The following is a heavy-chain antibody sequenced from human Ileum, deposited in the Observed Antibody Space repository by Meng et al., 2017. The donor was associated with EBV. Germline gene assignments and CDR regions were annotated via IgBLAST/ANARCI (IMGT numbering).Heavy chain of an antibody. CDR1: GYIFTHHG. CDR2: ISCYNGDT. V-gene: IGHV1-18*01. CDR3: ARASRVLGGFDY. Sequence: QVQLVQSGAEVKKPGASVKVSCKASGYIFTHHGISWIRQAPGQGLEWMGWISCYNGDTNYAQKFQGRVTMTRDTSTSTVHMEVSSLRSADTAVYYCARASRVLGGFDYWGQGTLVTVSS. J-gene: IGHJ4*02. D-gene: IGHD3-16*01.